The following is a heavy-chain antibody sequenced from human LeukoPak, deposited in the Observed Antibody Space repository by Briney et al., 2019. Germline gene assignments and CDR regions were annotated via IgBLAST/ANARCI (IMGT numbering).Heavy chain of an antibody. CDR3: ARRRGIAVAVYYIDY. J-gene: IGHJ4*02. V-gene: IGHV4-39*01. Sequence: PSETLSLTCTVSGGSISSSSYYWGWIRQPPGKGLEWIGSIYYSGSTYYNPSLKSRVTISVDTSKNQFSLKLSSVTAADTAVYYCARRRGIAVAVYYIDYWGQGTLVTVSS. D-gene: IGHD6-19*01. CDR1: GGSISSSSYY. CDR2: IYYSGST.